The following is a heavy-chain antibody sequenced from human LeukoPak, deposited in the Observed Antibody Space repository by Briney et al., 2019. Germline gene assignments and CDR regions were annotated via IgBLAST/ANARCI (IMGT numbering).Heavy chain of an antibody. J-gene: IGHJ4*02. D-gene: IGHD4-11*01. CDR2: INPNSGYS. Sequence: GAAVKETCKASGHTFTGSYIHWVRQAPGQGLEWMGWINPNSGYSDSAQSFQGRVTLTRDTSISTAYMELSSLRSDDTAVYYCARAVTVTDIDYWGQGTLVTVSS. CDR3: ARAVTVTDIDY. CDR1: GHTFTGSY. V-gene: IGHV1-2*02.